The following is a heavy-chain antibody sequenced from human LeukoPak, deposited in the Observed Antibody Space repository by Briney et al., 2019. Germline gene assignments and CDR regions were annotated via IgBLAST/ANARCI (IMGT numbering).Heavy chain of an antibody. CDR3: ARGFDSKSTYFDY. CDR2: ISYSGMT. J-gene: IGHJ4*02. CDR1: GGSISSSY. D-gene: IGHD5-12*01. V-gene: IGHV4-59*01. Sequence: SETLSLTCTVSGGSISSSYWNWIRQPPGKGLEWIGYISYSGMTNYNPSLKSRVSISLDTSKNQFSLKLRSVAAADTAVYHCARGFDSKSTYFDYWGQGTLVTVSS.